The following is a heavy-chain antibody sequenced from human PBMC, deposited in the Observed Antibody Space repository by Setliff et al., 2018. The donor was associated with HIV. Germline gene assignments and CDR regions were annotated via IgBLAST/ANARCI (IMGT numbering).Heavy chain of an antibody. J-gene: IGHJ5*02. CDR3: ARPHSGRGGGAYFDP. CDR1: GDSITSGHFY. Sequence: KPSETLSLTCTVSGDSITSGHFYWGWIRQAPGKGLEWIGNILDGRVTFFNPSLRGRVTISVDASKNQVSLNLRSVTAADSAVYHCARPHSGRGGGAYFDPWGQGILVTVSS. D-gene: IGHD6-19*01. CDR2: ILDGRVT. V-gene: IGHV4-39*01.